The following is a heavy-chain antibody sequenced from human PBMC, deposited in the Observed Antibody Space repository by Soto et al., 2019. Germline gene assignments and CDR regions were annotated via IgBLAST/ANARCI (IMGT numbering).Heavy chain of an antibody. V-gene: IGHV3-30*18. CDR1: GFTFSSYG. J-gene: IGHJ6*02. Sequence: QVQLVESGGGVVQPGRSLRLSCAASGFTFSSYGMHWVRQAPGKGLEWVAVISYDGSNKYYADSVKGRFTISRDNSKNTLYLQMNSLRAEDTAVYYCAKGGVGYYGSGPIQWGMDVWGQGTTVTVSS. CDR3: AKGGVGYYGSGPIQWGMDV. D-gene: IGHD3-10*01. CDR2: ISYDGSNK.